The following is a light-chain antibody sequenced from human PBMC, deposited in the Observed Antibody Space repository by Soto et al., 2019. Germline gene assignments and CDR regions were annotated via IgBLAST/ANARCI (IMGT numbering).Light chain of an antibody. Sequence: QSVLTQPASVSGSPGQSITISCSGTSSDVGSYDHVAWYQQFPGKTPKLMIYEVSNRPSGVSSRFSGSKSGNTASLTISGLQAEDEADYYCASYTSSSTSVIFGRGTKVTVL. CDR2: EVS. V-gene: IGLV2-14*01. CDR3: ASYTSSSTSVI. CDR1: SSDVGSYDH. J-gene: IGLJ6*01.